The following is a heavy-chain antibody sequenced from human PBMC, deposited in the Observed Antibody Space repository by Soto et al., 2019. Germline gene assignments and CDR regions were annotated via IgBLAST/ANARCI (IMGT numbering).Heavy chain of an antibody. CDR2: IWYDGSNK. CDR3: ARAVGPFDY. D-gene: IGHD1-26*01. V-gene: IGHV3-33*01. J-gene: IGHJ4*02. Sequence: QVQLVESGGGVVQPGRSLRLSCAASGFVFSTYGMHWVRQAPGKGLEWVAVIWYDGSNKYYADSVRGRFTISRDNSKNTLFLQLNSLRADDTAVYYFARAVGPFDYWGQGTLVTVSS. CDR1: GFVFSTYG.